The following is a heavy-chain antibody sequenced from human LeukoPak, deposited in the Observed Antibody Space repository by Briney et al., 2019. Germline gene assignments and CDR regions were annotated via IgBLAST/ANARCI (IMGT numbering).Heavy chain of an antibody. J-gene: IGHJ4*02. CDR2: INPSGGRT. CDR3: ARGGRDSSGFYRGDY. D-gene: IGHD3-22*01. CDR1: GYTFTSYY. Sequence: ASVKVSCKASGYTFTSYYVHWVRQAPGQGLEWMGIINPSGGRTNHTQKFQGRVTMTRDTSTSTVYLEVSSLRSEDTAVYYCARGGRDSSGFYRGDYWGQGTLVTVSS. V-gene: IGHV1-46*01.